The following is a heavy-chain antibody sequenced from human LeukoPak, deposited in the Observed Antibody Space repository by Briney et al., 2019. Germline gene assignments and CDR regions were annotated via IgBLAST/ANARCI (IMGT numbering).Heavy chain of an antibody. D-gene: IGHD3-22*01. CDR2: VHPSGGST. J-gene: IGHJ2*01. CDR1: GYTFTSYY. V-gene: IGHV1-46*01. Sequence: ASVKLSCKASGYTFTSYYMHWLRQAPGQGLEWMGIVHPSGGSTSYAQKFQGRVTMTRDTATSTAYMELSSLRSEDTALYYCARITMTTSGWYFDLWGRGYLVTVSS. CDR3: ARITMTTSGWYFDL.